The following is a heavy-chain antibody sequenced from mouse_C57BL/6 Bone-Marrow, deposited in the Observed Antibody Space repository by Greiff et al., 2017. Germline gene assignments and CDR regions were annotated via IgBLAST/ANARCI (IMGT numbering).Heavy chain of an antibody. CDR2: IYPRDGST. D-gene: IGHD2-3*01. V-gene: IGHV1-85*01. J-gene: IGHJ1*03. Sequence: VQLQQSGPELVKPGASVKLSCKASGYTFTSYDLNWVKQRPGQGLEWIGWIYPRDGSTKYNEKFKGKATLTVDTSSSTAYMELHSLTSEDSAVYFGAREGWLLRNWYFDVWGTGTTVTVSS. CDR3: AREGWLLRNWYFDV. CDR1: GYTFTSYD.